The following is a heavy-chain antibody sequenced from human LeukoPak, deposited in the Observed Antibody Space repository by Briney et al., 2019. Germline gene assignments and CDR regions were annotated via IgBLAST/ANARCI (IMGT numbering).Heavy chain of an antibody. Sequence: GASVKVSCKASGYTFTGYYMHWVRQAPGQGLEWMGWINPNSGGTNYAQKFQGRVTMTRDTSISTAYMELSRLRSDDTAVYYCAREGWDNRDYYYYMDVWGKGTTVTVSS. D-gene: IGHD1/OR15-1a*01. CDR2: INPNSGGT. V-gene: IGHV1-2*02. J-gene: IGHJ6*03. CDR1: GYTFTGYY. CDR3: AREGWDNRDYYYYMDV.